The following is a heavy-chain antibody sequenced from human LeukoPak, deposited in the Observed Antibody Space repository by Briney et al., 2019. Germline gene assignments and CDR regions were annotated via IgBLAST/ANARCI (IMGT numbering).Heavy chain of an antibody. CDR2: IYHTGST. V-gene: IGHV4-61*08. J-gene: IGHJ4*02. CDR1: GGSISSGGYY. D-gene: IGHD3-22*01. CDR3: ARGLHYYDSSGPFHS. Sequence: SETLSLTCTVSGGSISSGGYYWSWIRQSPGRGLEWLGYIYHTGSTNYNPSLKSRVTISVDTSKNQFSLKLSSVTAADTAVYYCARGLHYYDSSGPFHSWGQGTLVTVSS.